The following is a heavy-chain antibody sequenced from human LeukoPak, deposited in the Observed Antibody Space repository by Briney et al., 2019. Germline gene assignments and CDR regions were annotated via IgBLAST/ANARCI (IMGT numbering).Heavy chain of an antibody. CDR3: ARGPYCSSTSRYPLGSDY. Sequence: GASVKVSCKASGYTFTSYDINWVRQATGQGLEWMGWMNPNSGNTGYAQKFQGRVTMTRNTSISTAYMELSSLRSEDTAVYYCARGPYCSSTSRYPLGSDYWGQGTLVTVSS. CDR2: MNPNSGNT. CDR1: GYTFTSYD. J-gene: IGHJ4*02. V-gene: IGHV1-8*01. D-gene: IGHD2-2*01.